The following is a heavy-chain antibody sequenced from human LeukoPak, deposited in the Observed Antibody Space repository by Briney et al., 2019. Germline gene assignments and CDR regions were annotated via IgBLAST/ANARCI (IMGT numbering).Heavy chain of an antibody. CDR3: ARDKIVGATYFDY. V-gene: IGHV3-7*01. J-gene: IGHJ4*02. CDR2: IKQDGSEK. CDR1: GFTFISYW. D-gene: IGHD1-26*01. Sequence: GGSLRLSCAASGFTFISYWMSWVRQAPGKGLEWVANIKQDGSEKYYVDSVKGRFTISRDNAKNSLYLQMNSLRAEDTAVYYCARDKIVGATYFDYWGQGTLVTVSS.